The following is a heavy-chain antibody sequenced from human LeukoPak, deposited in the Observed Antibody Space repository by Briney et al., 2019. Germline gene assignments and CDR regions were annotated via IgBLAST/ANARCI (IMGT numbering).Heavy chain of an antibody. V-gene: IGHV3-7*01. CDR3: ARDHYDGVGGFDY. CDR1: GFTFSTYW. Sequence: PGGSLRLSRAASGFTFSTYWMSWVRQAPGKGLEWVASIKQDGSEKYYVDSVKGRFTISRDNARNSMYVQMNSLRAEDTAVYYCARDHYDGVGGFDYWGQGTLVTVSS. CDR2: IKQDGSEK. J-gene: IGHJ4*02. D-gene: IGHD3-22*01.